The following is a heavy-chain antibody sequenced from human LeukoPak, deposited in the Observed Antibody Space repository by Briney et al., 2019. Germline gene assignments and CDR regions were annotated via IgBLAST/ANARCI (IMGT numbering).Heavy chain of an antibody. CDR1: GDSITGTSYY. V-gene: IGHV4-39*07. CDR3: ARDGRGTSWELVFGNNYNYYMDV. CDR2: IHYSGPT. D-gene: IGHD1-26*01. J-gene: IGHJ6*03. Sequence: SETLSLTCSVSGDSITGTSYYWGWIRQPPRKGLEWLGSIHYSGPTHYYPPFKSRVVVSVDASKNHLSLKLRSSAAADAAVDYCARDGRGTSWELVFGNNYNYYMDVWGKGTTVTVSS.